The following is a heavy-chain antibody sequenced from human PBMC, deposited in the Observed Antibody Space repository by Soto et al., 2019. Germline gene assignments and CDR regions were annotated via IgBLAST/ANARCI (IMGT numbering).Heavy chain of an antibody. V-gene: IGHV3-74*01. Sequence: PGGSLRLSCAASGFTFSSYLMHWVRQFPGKGLVWVARINNDGSTATYADSVDGRFTISRDNAKNTLYLQMYSLRVEDTAVYYCARGRENSFGFFDYWGQGTLVTVSS. CDR2: INNDGSTA. J-gene: IGHJ4*02. CDR1: GFTFSSYL. CDR3: ARGRENSFGFFDY. D-gene: IGHD5-18*01.